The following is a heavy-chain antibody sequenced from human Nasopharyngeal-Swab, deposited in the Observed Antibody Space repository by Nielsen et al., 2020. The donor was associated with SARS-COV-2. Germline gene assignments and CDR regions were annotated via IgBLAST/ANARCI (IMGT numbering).Heavy chain of an antibody. D-gene: IGHD3-10*01. Sequence: GGSLRLSCAASGLTFDDYAMHWVRQAPGKGLEWVSGISWNSGSIGYADSVKGRFTISRDNAKNSLYLQMNSLRAEDTALYYCAKDRAYYYGSGSYWFDAFDIWGQGTMVTVSS. CDR1: GLTFDDYA. V-gene: IGHV3-9*01. CDR2: ISWNSGSI. J-gene: IGHJ3*02. CDR3: AKDRAYYYGSGSYWFDAFDI.